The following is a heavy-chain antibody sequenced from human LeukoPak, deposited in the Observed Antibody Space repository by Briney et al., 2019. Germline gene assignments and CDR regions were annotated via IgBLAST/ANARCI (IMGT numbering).Heavy chain of an antibody. CDR3: ARPKPYCSSTSCSDY. D-gene: IGHD2-2*01. J-gene: IGHJ4*02. Sequence: SETLSLTCAVYGGSFSGYYWSWLRQPPGKGLKWIGEINHSGSTNSNPSLKSRVTISVDTSKIQFSLKLSSVTAADTAVYYCARPKPYCSSTSCSDYWGQGNLVTVSS. V-gene: IGHV4-34*01. CDR2: INHSGST. CDR1: GGSFSGYY.